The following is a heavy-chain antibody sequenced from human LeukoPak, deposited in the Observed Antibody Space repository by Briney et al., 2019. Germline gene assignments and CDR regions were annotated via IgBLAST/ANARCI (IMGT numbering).Heavy chain of an antibody. V-gene: IGHV4-34*01. CDR3: ASSTKGYIYGSYYFDY. Sequence: SETLSLTCAVYGGSFSGYYWSWIRQPPGKGLKWIGEINHSGGTRYNPSLKSRITISVDTSQNHFSLRLTSVTAADTALYYCASSTKGYIYGSYYFDYWGQGTLVTVSS. J-gene: IGHJ4*02. D-gene: IGHD5-18*01. CDR2: INHSGGT. CDR1: GGSFSGYY.